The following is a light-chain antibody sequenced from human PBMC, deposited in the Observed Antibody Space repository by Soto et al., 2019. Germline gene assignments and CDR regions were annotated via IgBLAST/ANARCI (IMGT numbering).Light chain of an antibody. CDR1: SSDVGSYNY. CDR3: SSYRSSSTYV. CDR2: EVT. V-gene: IGLV2-14*01. Sequence: QSALTQPASVSGSPGQSITISCTGTSSDVGSYNYVSWQQQHPGQAPKLMIYEVTHRASGIPDRFSASKSGNTASLTISGLQAGDEADYYCSSYRSSSTYVFGTGTKVTVL. J-gene: IGLJ1*01.